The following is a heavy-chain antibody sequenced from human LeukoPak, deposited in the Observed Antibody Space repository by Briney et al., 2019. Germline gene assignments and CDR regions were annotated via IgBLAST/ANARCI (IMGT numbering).Heavy chain of an antibody. CDR1: GYTFTGYY. Sequence: ASVKVSCKASGYTFTGYYMEGVRQAPGQGLEWMGWINPNSGGTNYAQKFQGRVTMTRDTSISTAYMELSRLRSDDTAVYYCAKDGGRGFNYGLYYFDHWGQGTLVTVSS. CDR2: INPNSGGT. V-gene: IGHV1-2*02. J-gene: IGHJ4*02. D-gene: IGHD5-18*01. CDR3: AKDGGRGFNYGLYYFDH.